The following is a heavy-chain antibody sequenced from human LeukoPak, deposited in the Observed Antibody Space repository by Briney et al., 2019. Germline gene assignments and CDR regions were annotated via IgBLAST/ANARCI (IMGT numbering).Heavy chain of an antibody. D-gene: IGHD3-3*01. CDR2: INPNNGDT. CDR1: GYTFSDHY. J-gene: IGHJ4*02. Sequence: ASVTVSCKASGYTFSDHYIHWVRQAPGQGLEWMAWINPNNGDTNYAQNFQGRVTMNRDTSISTAYMEVSRLTSDDTAMYYCAGGGTYFWEYYFDYWGQGTLVTVSS. CDR3: AGGGTYFWEYYFDY. V-gene: IGHV1-2*02.